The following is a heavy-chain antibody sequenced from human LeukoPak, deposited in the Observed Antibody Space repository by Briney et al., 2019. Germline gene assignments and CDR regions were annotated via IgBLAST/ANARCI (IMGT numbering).Heavy chain of an antibody. Sequence: PSETLSLTCTVSGGSISSGNYYLNWIRQPAGKGLEWIGRIYSRGSTNYNSSLKSRVTISVDWSKNQFSLNLSFVTAADTAVYYCARGSHVGVNDFQFDSWGQGILVTVSS. V-gene: IGHV4-61*02. CDR1: GGSISSGNYY. J-gene: IGHJ5*01. D-gene: IGHD5/OR15-5a*01. CDR2: IYSRGST. CDR3: ARGSHVGVNDFQFDS.